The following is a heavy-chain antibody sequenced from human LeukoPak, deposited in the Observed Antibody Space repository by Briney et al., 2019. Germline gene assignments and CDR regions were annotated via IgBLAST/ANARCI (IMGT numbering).Heavy chain of an antibody. V-gene: IGHV1-69*01. CDR2: NIPIFGTA. D-gene: IGHD2-8*01. Sequence: SVKVSCKASGGTFSSYAISWVRQAPGQGLEWMGGNIPIFGTANYAQKFQGRVTITADESTSTAYMGLSSLRSEDTAVYYCARSMDPYYYYYGMDVWGQGTTVTVSS. CDR1: GGTFSSYA. J-gene: IGHJ6*02. CDR3: ARSMDPYYYYYGMDV.